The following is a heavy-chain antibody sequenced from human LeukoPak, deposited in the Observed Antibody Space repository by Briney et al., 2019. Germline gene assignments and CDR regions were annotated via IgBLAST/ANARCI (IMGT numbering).Heavy chain of an antibody. Sequence: ASVKVSCKASGYTFTNHSINWVRQAPGQGLEYMGWIDTNTGNPTYAQAFTGRIVFSLDTSVSTAYLQISSLKAEDSAVYYCAKNGLGAVVKTDWGQGTLVTVSS. V-gene: IGHV7-4-1*02. CDR3: AKNGLGAVVKTD. J-gene: IGHJ4*02. CDR2: IDTNTGNP. CDR1: GYTFTNHS. D-gene: IGHD3-22*01.